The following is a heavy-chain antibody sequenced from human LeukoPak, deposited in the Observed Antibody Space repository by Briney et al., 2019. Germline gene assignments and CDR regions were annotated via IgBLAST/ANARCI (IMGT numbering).Heavy chain of an antibody. V-gene: IGHV3-13*01. CDR1: GFTFSSYD. D-gene: IGHD2-2*01. CDR2: IGTAGDT. Sequence: SGGSLRLSCAASGFTFSSYDMHRVRQATGKGLEWVSAIGTAGDTYYPGSVKGRFTISRENAKNSLYLQMNSLRAEDTAVYYCAKDHPIVVVPAAPWFGPWGQGTLVTVSS. CDR3: AKDHPIVVVPAAPWFGP. J-gene: IGHJ5*02.